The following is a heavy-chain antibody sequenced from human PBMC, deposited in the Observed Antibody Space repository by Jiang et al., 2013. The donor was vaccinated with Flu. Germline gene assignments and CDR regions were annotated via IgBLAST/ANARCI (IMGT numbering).Heavy chain of an antibody. D-gene: IGHD2-15*01. V-gene: IGHV6-1*01. CDR2: TYYRSKWYN. CDR1: GDSVSSNSAA. Sequence: QTLSLTCAISGDSVSSNSAAWNWIRQSPSRGLEWLGRTYYRSKWYNDYAVSVKSRITINPDTSKNQFSLQLNSVTPEDTAVYYCARVLGCSGGSCYVVFDPWGQGTLVT. CDR3: ARVLGCSGGSCYVVFDP. J-gene: IGHJ5*02.